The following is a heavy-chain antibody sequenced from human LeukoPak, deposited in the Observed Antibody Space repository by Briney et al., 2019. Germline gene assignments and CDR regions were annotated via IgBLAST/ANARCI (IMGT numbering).Heavy chain of an antibody. CDR1: GFTFDDYT. J-gene: IGHJ4*02. D-gene: IGHD1-26*01. CDR3: AKGHIVGAITEFDY. Sequence: GGSLRLSCAASGFTFDDYTMHGVRQTPGKGLEWVSLISWDGGSTYYADSVKGRFTISRDNSKNSLYLQMNSLRTEDTALYYCAKGHIVGAITEFDYWGQGTLVTVSS. V-gene: IGHV3-43*01. CDR2: ISWDGGST.